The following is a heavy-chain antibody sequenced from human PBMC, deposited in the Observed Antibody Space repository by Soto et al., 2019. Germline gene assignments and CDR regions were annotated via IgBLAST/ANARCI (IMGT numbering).Heavy chain of an antibody. CDR1: GGTFSSYA. CDR3: AREVGRGYSGYDYGRPRVDYFDY. V-gene: IGHV1-69*01. D-gene: IGHD5-12*01. Sequence: QVQLVQSGAEVKKPGSSVKVSCKASGGTFSSYAISWVRQAPGQGLEWMGGIIPIFGTANYAQKFQGRVTITADESTSTAYMELSSLRSEDTAVYYCAREVGRGYSGYDYGRPRVDYFDYWGQGTLVTVSS. J-gene: IGHJ4*02. CDR2: IIPIFGTA.